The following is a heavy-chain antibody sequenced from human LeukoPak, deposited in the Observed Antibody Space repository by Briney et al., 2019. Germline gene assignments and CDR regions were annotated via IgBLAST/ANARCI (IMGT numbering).Heavy chain of an antibody. Sequence: GASVKVSCKASGYTFTSYDFNWVRQATGQRPEWMGWMSPNSGDTGYAQKFQGRVTMTRNTSISSAYMELSSLRSEDTAVYYCARGRGGASGGRFDYWGQGTLVTVSS. CDR2: MSPNSGDT. CDR1: GYTFTSYD. D-gene: IGHD3-10*01. J-gene: IGHJ4*02. CDR3: ARGRGGASGGRFDY. V-gene: IGHV1-8*01.